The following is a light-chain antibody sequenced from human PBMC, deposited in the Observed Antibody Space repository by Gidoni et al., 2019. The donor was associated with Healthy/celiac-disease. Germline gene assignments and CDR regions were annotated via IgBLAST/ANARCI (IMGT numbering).Light chain of an antibody. V-gene: IGKV1-39*01. CDR1: QSISSY. CDR2: AAS. J-gene: IGKJ4*01. Sequence: DTQLTQSSSSLSAAVGDRVTITCRTSQSISSYLNWYQQKPGKAPKLLIYAASSLQSGVPSRFSGSGSGTDFTLTISSLQPEDFATYYCQQSYSTSALTFGGGTKVEIK. CDR3: QQSYSTSALT.